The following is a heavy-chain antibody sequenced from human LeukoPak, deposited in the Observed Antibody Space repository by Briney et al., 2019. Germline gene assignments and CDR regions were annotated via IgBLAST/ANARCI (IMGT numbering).Heavy chain of an antibody. D-gene: IGHD5-12*01. Sequence: GGSLRLSCAASGFTFSNFAMTWVRQAPGKGLEWVSGISGGGRSIYYTDSVKGRFTVSRDNLKSTLTLQMSGLRAEDTAVYYCARAATIWNPHSWGQGTLITVSS. CDR2: ISGGGRSI. CDR1: GFTFSNFA. V-gene: IGHV3-23*01. CDR3: ARAATIWNPHS. J-gene: IGHJ4*02.